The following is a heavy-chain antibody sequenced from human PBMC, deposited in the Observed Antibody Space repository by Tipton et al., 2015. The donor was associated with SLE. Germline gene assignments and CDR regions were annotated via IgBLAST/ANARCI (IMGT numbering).Heavy chain of an antibody. CDR3: ARGGSLGSHFDY. CDR2: IYYSGST. Sequence: TLSLTCTVSGGSISSSSYYWGWIRQPPGKGLEWIGSIYYSGSTYYNPSLKSRVTISVDTSKNQFSLKLSPVTAADTAVYYCARGGSLGSHFDYWGQGTLVTVSS. J-gene: IGHJ4*02. D-gene: IGHD1-26*01. CDR1: GGSISSSSYY. V-gene: IGHV4-39*01.